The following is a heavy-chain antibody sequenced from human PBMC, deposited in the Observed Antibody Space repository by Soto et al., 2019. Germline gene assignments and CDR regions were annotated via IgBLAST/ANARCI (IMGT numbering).Heavy chain of an antibody. CDR2: IYYSGST. J-gene: IGHJ6*03. CDR1: SGDYG. CDR3: ARESDFWSGEDYYYYMDV. V-gene: IGHV4-31*02. D-gene: IGHD3-3*01. Sequence: SGDYGWSWISKQTRKGLEWIGDIYYSGSTYYNPSLKSRVTISVDTFKNQFSLKLSSVTAADTAVYYCARESDFWSGEDYYYYMDVWGKGTTVTVSS.